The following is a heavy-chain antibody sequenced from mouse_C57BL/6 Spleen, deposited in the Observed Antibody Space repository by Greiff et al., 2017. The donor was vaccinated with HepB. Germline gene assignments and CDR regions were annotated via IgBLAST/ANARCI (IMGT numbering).Heavy chain of an antibody. CDR3: ARERDYYGSSYYAMDY. D-gene: IGHD1-1*01. V-gene: IGHV1-64*01. CDR1: GYTFTSYW. CDR2: IHPNSGST. J-gene: IGHJ4*01. Sequence: VQLQQPGAELVKPGASVKLSCKASGYTFTSYWMHWVKQRPGQGLEWIGMIHPNSGSTNYNEKFKSKATLTVDKSSSTAYMQLSSLTSEDSAVYYCARERDYYGSSYYAMDYWGQGTSVTVSS.